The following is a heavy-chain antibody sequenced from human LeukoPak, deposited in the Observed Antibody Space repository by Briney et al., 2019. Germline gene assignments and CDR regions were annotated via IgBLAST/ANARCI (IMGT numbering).Heavy chain of an antibody. CDR2: IYSGGST. D-gene: IGHD3-10*01. V-gene: IGHV3-66*04. CDR1: GFTVSSNY. CDR3: ARPDTHYYGSGMGRFDP. J-gene: IGHJ5*02. Sequence: TGGSLRLSCAASGFTVSSNYMSWVRQAPGKGLEWVSVIYSGGSTYYADSVKGRFTISRDNSKNTLYLQMNSLRAEDTAVYYCARPDTHYYGSGMGRFDPWGQGTLVTVSS.